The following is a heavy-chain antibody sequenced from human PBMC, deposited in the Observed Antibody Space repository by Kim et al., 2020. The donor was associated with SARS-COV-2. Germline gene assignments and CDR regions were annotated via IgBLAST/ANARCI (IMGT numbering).Heavy chain of an antibody. CDR1: GFTFSSYE. J-gene: IGHJ4*02. V-gene: IGHV3-48*03. CDR2: ISSSGSTI. CDR3: ARGPPYYYGSGSYRAPDC. Sequence: GGSLRLSCAASGFTFSSYEMNWVRQAPGKGLEWVSYISSSGSTIYYADSVKGRFTISRDNAKNSLYLQMNSLRAEDTAVYYCARGPPYYYGSGSYRAPDCWGQGTLVTVSS. D-gene: IGHD3-10*01.